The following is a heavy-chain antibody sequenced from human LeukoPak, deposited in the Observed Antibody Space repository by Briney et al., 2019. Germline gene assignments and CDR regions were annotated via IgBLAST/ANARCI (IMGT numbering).Heavy chain of an antibody. Sequence: PGGSLRLSCAASGFTFSSYGMHWVRQAPGKGLEWVSSISTNGHIYYADSVKGRFTIFGDDAENSLYLQMNGLRAEDTAIYYCARDFTTVTTAYFHHWGQGTLVTVSS. D-gene: IGHD4-17*01. CDR2: ISTNGHI. V-gene: IGHV3-69-1*02. CDR1: GFTFSSYG. CDR3: ARDFTTVTTAYFHH. J-gene: IGHJ1*01.